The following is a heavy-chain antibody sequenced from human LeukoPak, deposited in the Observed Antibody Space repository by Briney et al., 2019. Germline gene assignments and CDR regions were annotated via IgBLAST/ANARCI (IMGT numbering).Heavy chain of an antibody. CDR1: GFTFNKYN. Sequence: GSLRLSCTASGFTFNKYNMNWVRQAPGKGLEWVSYISSGSSTIYYADPVKGRFTISRDNAKNSLYLQMNSLRDEDTAVYYCARDRWELGAFDIWGQGTMVTVSS. J-gene: IGHJ3*02. CDR2: ISSGSSTI. V-gene: IGHV3-48*02. CDR3: ARDRWELGAFDI. D-gene: IGHD1-26*01.